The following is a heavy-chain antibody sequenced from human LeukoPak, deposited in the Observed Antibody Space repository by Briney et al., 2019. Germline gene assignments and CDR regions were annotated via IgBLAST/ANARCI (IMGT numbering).Heavy chain of an antibody. CDR3: AKEDYYYDTSGYPDY. CDR2: ISGSGGST. V-gene: IGHV3-23*01. Sequence: SCKASGGTFSSYAMSWVRQAPGKGLEWVSAISGSGGSTYYADSVKGRFTISRDNSKNTLYLQMNSLRAEDTAVYYCAKEDYYYDTSGYPDYWGQGTLVTISS. D-gene: IGHD3-22*01. CDR1: GGTFSSYA. J-gene: IGHJ4*02.